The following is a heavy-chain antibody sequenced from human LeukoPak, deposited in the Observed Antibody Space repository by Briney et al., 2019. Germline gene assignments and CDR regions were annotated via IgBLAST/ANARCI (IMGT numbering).Heavy chain of an antibody. CDR2: MNPNSGNT. V-gene: IGHV1-8*01. CDR1: GYTFTSYD. J-gene: IGHJ3*02. D-gene: IGHD3-3*01. Sequence: ASVKVSCKASGYTFTSYDINWLRQATGQGLEWMGWMNPNSGNTGYAQKFQGRVTMTRNTSISTAYMELSSLRSEDTAVYYCANKLQFLLAFDIWGRGTMVTVSS. CDR3: ANKLQFLLAFDI.